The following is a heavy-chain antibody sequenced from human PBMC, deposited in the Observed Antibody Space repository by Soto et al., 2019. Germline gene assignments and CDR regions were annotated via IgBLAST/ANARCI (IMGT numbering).Heavy chain of an antibody. CDR2: VYHTGAT. J-gene: IGHJ4*02. CDR1: GASISSSY. Sequence: LSLTCTVSGASISSSYWSWIRQSPERGLEWIAYVYHTGATNYNPSLKSRVTISLDTSKGQFSLNLTSLTTADTAVYFCARGGNRYSNVASGVGGFDYWGQGSLVTVSS. V-gene: IGHV4-59*01. CDR3: ARGGNRYSNVASGVGGFDY. D-gene: IGHD5-12*01.